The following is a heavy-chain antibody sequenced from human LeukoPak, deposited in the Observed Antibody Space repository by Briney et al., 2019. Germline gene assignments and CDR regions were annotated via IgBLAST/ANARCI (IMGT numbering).Heavy chain of an antibody. CDR2: INHSGST. Sequence: SQTLSLTCTVSGGSISSGGYYWSWIRQPPGKGLEWIGEINHSGSTNYNPSLKSRVTISVDTSKNQFSLKLSSVTAADTAVYYCARGTYYYDSSGYSAKLYYFDYWGQGTLVTVSS. V-gene: IGHV4-30-2*01. CDR3: ARGTYYYDSSGYSAKLYYFDY. CDR1: GGSISSGGYY. J-gene: IGHJ4*02. D-gene: IGHD3-22*01.